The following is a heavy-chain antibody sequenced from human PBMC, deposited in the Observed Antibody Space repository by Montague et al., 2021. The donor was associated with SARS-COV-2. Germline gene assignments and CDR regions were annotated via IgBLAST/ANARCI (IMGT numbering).Heavy chain of an antibody. CDR2: INHSEST. D-gene: IGHD4-17*01. CDR1: GGSFSGYY. Sequence: SETLSLTCAVYGGSFSGYYWSWIRQPPGKGLEWIGEINHSESTNYNPSLKSRVTISVDTSKNQFSLKLSSVTAADTAVYYCARGGTVTTFYYYYYGMDVWGQGTTVTVSS. V-gene: IGHV4-34*01. J-gene: IGHJ6*02. CDR3: ARGGTVTTFYYYYYGMDV.